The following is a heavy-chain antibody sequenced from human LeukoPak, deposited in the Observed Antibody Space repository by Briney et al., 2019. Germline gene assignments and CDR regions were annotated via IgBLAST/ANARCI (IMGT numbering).Heavy chain of an antibody. J-gene: IGHJ4*02. CDR3: AKEIYYDSSAFFGY. CDR1: GFSFRSYG. CDR2: IGSDGSKK. V-gene: IGHV3-30*18. Sequence: PGGSLRLSCAASGFSFRSYGIHWVRQAPGKGLEWVAVIGSDGSKKYYADSVKGRFTISRDNSKNTLYLQMNSLRTEDPAMFFCAKEIYYDSSAFFGYWGQGTLVTVSS. D-gene: IGHD3-22*01.